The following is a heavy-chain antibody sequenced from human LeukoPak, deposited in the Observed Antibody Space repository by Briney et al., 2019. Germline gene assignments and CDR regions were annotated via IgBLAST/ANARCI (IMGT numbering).Heavy chain of an antibody. Sequence: ASVKVSCKASGYTFTGHYMHWVRQAPGQGLEWMGWINPNSGGTNYAQKFQGRVTMTRDTSISTAYMELSRLRSDDTAVYYCARDAITMVRGVKYGMDVWGQGTTVTVSS. CDR3: ARDAITMVRGVKYGMDV. CDR1: GYTFTGHY. CDR2: INPNSGGT. V-gene: IGHV1-2*02. D-gene: IGHD3-10*01. J-gene: IGHJ6*02.